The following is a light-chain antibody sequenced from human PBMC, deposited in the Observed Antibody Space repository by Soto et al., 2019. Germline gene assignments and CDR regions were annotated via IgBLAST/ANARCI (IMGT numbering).Light chain of an antibody. J-gene: IGLJ1*01. CDR1: SSDVGAYNF. CDR2: DVA. CDR3: MLFTSSNTYV. Sequence: QSVLTQPASVSGSPGQTITISCTGTSSDVGAYNFVSWYQHYPDKAPKVVIYDVANRPSGVSYRFSASKSGNTASLTISGPHAEDASGYYCMLFTSSNTYVFGTGTNVTVL. V-gene: IGLV2-14*03.